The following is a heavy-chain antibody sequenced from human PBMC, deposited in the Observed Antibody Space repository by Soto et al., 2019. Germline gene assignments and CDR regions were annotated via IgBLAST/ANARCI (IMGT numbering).Heavy chain of an antibody. CDR2: IYYSGST. CDR1: GASFSSYY. V-gene: IGHV4-59*01. Sequence: QVQLQESGPGLVKPSETLSLTCTVSGASFSSYYWSWIRQPPGKGLEWIGYIYYSGSTNYNPSLKSRVTISVDTSKNQFSLKLSSVTAADTAVYYCARGGSGWSKDYWGQGTLVTVSS. D-gene: IGHD6-19*01. J-gene: IGHJ4*02. CDR3: ARGGSGWSKDY.